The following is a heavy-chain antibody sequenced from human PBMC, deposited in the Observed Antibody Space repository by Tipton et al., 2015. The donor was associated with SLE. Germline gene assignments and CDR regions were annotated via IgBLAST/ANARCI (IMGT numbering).Heavy chain of an antibody. V-gene: IGHV4-59*11. CDR3: ARDSFSLRESSARDPGAFDI. D-gene: IGHD3-22*01. J-gene: IGHJ3*02. CDR2: HSGST. Sequence: TLSLTCTVSGGSINSHFWSWIRQPPGKGLEWIGHSGSTNYNPSLKSRVTISVDTSKNQISLNLSSVTAADTAVYYCARDSFSLRESSARDPGAFDIWGQGTMVTVSS. CDR1: GGSINSHF.